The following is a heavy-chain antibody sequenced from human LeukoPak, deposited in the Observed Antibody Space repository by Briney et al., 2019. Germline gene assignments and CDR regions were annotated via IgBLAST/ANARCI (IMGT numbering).Heavy chain of an antibody. D-gene: IGHD2-21*02. CDR3: ARLGNCGNDCYAADY. V-gene: IGHV4-59*08. CDR1: GGSISGDS. Sequence: SETLSLTCSVSGGSISGDSWTWIGQPPGKGLEWIGFISYTGNTNYYNPSLKSRVTMSVDTSMNQFSLKLSSVTAADTAVYYCARLGNCGNDCYAADYWGQGTLVTVSS. CDR2: ISYTGNT. J-gene: IGHJ4*02.